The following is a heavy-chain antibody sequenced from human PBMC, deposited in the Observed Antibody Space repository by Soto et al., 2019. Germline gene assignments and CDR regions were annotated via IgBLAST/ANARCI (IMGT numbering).Heavy chain of an antibody. V-gene: IGHV4-61*08. D-gene: IGHD3-22*01. CDR1: GGSVSSGGYY. J-gene: IGHJ4*02. CDR2: MYYSGST. CDR3: AADSNTYHGNPFDY. Sequence: SETLSLTCTVSGGSVSSGGYYWSWIRQPPGKGLEYIGYMYYSGSTNYNPSLKGRVTISVDTSKNQFSLNLSSVTAADTAVYYCAADSNTYHGNPFDYWGRGTLVTVSS.